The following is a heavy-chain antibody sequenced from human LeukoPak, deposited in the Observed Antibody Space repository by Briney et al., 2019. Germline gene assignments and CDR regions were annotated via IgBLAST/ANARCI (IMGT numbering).Heavy chain of an antibody. Sequence: ASVKVSCKASGYTFTSYGISWVRQAPGQGLEWMGWISAYNGKTNYAQKLQGRVTMTTDTYTSTDYMEMRSLRSDDTDVYYCARERSYCSSTSCHNWFDPWGQGTLVTVSS. CDR3: ARERSYCSSTSCHNWFDP. CDR1: GYTFTSYG. D-gene: IGHD2-2*01. J-gene: IGHJ5*02. V-gene: IGHV1-18*04. CDR2: ISAYNGKT.